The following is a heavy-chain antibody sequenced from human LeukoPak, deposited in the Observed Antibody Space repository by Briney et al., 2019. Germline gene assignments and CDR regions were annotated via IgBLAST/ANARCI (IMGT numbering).Heavy chain of an antibody. CDR1: GYTFTSYG. CDR2: ISAYNGNT. D-gene: IGHD3-10*01. Sequence: ASVKVSCKASGYTFTSYGISWVRQAPGQGLEWMGWISAYNGNTNYAQKLQGRVTMTTDTSTSTAYMELRSLRSDDTAVYYCARASAAYGSGSYYNGCYYYYYMDVWGKGTTVTISS. J-gene: IGHJ6*03. CDR3: ARASAAYGSGSYYNGCYYYYYMDV. V-gene: IGHV1-18*01.